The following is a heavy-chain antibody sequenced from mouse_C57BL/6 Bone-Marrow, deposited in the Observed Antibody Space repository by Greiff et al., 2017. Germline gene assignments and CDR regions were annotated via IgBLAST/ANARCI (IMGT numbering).Heavy chain of an antibody. Sequence: QVQLQQSGAELVKPGASVQLSCKASGYTFTSYWMHWVKQRPGQGLEWIGMIHPNSGSTNYNEKFKSKATLTVDKSSSTAYMQLSSLTSEDSAVYYCAREGWFPFAYWGQGTLVTVSA. CDR2: IHPNSGST. D-gene: IGHD2-3*01. CDR3: AREGWFPFAY. CDR1: GYTFTSYW. J-gene: IGHJ3*01. V-gene: IGHV1-64*01.